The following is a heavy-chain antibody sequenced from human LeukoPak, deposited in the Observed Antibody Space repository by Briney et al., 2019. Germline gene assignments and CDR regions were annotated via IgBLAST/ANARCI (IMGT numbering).Heavy chain of an antibody. CDR2: INIDESVT. D-gene: IGHD5-24*01. Sequence: GGSLRLSCAASEFTFSSYWMHWVRQAPGKGLVWVSRINIDESVTTYADSVRGRFIVSRDNAKNTVYLQMNSLRAEDTAVCYCARRRDGNNKGFDYWGQGTLVTVSS. CDR3: ARRRDGNNKGFDY. CDR1: EFTFSSYW. J-gene: IGHJ4*02. V-gene: IGHV3-74*01.